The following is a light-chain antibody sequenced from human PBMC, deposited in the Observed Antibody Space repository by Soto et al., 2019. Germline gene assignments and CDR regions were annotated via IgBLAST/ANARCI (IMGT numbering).Light chain of an antibody. V-gene: IGLV2-14*01. CDR2: DVS. CDR3: SSYTSSSTWV. J-gene: IGLJ3*02. CDR1: SSDVGGYNY. Sequence: QSALTQPASVSGSPGQSIAISCTGTSSDVGGYNYVSWYQQHPGKTPNLMIYDVSNRPSGVSNRFSGSKSGNTASLTISGLQAEDEADYYCSSYTSSSTWVFGGCTKLTFL.